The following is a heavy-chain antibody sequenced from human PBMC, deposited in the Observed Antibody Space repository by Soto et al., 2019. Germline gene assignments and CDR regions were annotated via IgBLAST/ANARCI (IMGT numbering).Heavy chain of an antibody. Sequence: EVQLVESGGGLVQADRSLRLSCAASGFSFDDYAMHWVRQAPGRGLEWVSGISWNSGNLDYADSVKGRFTISRDTAKNSLYLQMNSLRPEDTALYFCAKDKSTGEYSYYRYLDVWGKGTTVTVSS. V-gene: IGHV3-9*01. CDR2: ISWNSGNL. J-gene: IGHJ6*03. D-gene: IGHD4-17*01. CDR1: GFSFDDYA. CDR3: AKDKSTGEYSYYRYLDV.